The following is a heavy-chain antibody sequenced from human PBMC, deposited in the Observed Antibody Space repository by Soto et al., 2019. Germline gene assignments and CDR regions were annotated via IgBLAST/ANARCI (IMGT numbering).Heavy chain of an antibody. D-gene: IGHD6-25*01. J-gene: IGHJ6*02. CDR3: ARARVAATPTSYYGLDT. Sequence: SETLSLTCAVSCGAITSFNGWSWIRQTPGKGLEWIGEIYHGGTTNYNRSLKSRATISVDKSKNHFSRKLTAVTSADTAVYYCARARVAATPTSYYGLDTWLQGTTVTVS. CDR1: CGAITSFNG. CDR2: IYHGGTT. V-gene: IGHV4-4*02.